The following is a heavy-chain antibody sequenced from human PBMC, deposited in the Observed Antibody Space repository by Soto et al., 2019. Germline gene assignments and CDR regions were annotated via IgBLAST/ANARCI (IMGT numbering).Heavy chain of an antibody. Sequence: GGSLRLSCAASGFTFHTYAMAWVRQAPEKGLEWVSAITGGGGRTYYADSVKGRFTISRDNSKNTLYLQMNSLRVEDTAVYYCAKWGFDSGGWDYYALDVWGQGTAVTVSS. CDR1: GFTFHTYA. D-gene: IGHD5-12*01. CDR2: ITGGGGRT. CDR3: AKWGFDSGGWDYYALDV. J-gene: IGHJ6*02. V-gene: IGHV3-23*01.